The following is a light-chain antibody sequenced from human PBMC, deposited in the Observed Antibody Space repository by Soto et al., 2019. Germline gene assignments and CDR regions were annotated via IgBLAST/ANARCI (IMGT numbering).Light chain of an antibody. CDR3: SSYAGSNNYV. J-gene: IGLJ1*01. V-gene: IGLV2-8*01. CDR1: SSDVGGYHY. Sequence: QSVLTQPPSASGSPGQSVTISCTGTSSDVGGYHYVSWYQQHPGKAPKLMIYEVSTRASGVPDRVSGFKPGNTASQTVAWLQDEGEDDYYCSSYAGSNNYVFGTGTKLTVL. CDR2: EVS.